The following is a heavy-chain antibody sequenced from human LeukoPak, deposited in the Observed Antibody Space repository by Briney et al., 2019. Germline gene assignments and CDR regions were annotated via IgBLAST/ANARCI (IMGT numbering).Heavy chain of an antibody. CDR2: ISSSGSTI. J-gene: IGHJ4*02. D-gene: IGHD6-13*01. CDR3: ARRLSGTDFPSYFDY. V-gene: IGHV3-48*03. CDR1: GFTFSSYE. Sequence: PGGSLRLSCAASGFTFSSYEMNWVRQAPGKGLEWVSYISSSGSTIYYADSVKGRFTISRDNAKNSLYLQMNRLRAEDTAVYYCARRLSGTDFPSYFDYWGQGTLVTVSS.